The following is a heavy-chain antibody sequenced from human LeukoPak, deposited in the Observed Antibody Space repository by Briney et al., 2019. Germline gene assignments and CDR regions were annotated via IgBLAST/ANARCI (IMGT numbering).Heavy chain of an antibody. Sequence: GGSLRLSCAASGFTLSSYWMHWVRQPPGKGLVWVSRINSDGSSTSYADSVKGRFTVSRDNAKNTLYLQMSSLRAEDTAVYFCARGSYHSFSDCWGQGTLVTVFS. D-gene: IGHD1-26*01. CDR3: ARGSYHSFSDC. J-gene: IGHJ4*02. CDR1: GFTLSSYW. V-gene: IGHV3-74*01. CDR2: INSDGSST.